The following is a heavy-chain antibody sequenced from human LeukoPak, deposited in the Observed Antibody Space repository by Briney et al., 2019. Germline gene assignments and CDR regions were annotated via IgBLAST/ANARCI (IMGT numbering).Heavy chain of an antibody. CDR3: AKEGKQQLVAAFDI. Sequence: GGSLRLSCAASGFTFKSHSMNWVRQAPGKGLEWVSSISSSSSYIYYADSVKGRFTISRDNAKNSLYLQMNSLRAEDTAVYYCAKEGKQQLVAAFDIWGQGTMVTVSS. CDR1: GFTFKSHS. CDR2: ISSSSSYI. D-gene: IGHD6-13*01. V-gene: IGHV3-21*01. J-gene: IGHJ3*02.